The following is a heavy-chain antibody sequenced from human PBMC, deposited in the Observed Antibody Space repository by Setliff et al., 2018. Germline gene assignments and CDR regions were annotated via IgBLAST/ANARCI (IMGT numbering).Heavy chain of an antibody. CDR2: IYHSGSS. CDR3: ARDNRARHYMDV. Sequence: SETLSLTCTVSGGSISSMSYYWGWILQPPGKGLEWIGSIYHSGSSYYNSSLRSRVTISADTSKNQFSLNLSSVTAADTAVYYCARDNRARHYMDVWGKGTTVTVSS. J-gene: IGHJ6*03. CDR1: GGSISSMSYY. V-gene: IGHV4-39*07. D-gene: IGHD3-10*01.